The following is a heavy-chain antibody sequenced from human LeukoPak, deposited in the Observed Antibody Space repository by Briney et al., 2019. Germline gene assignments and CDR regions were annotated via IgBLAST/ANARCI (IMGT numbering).Heavy chain of an antibody. CDR1: GFTVSSNY. J-gene: IGHJ4*02. CDR3: ARRAAAGRCLDY. Sequence: PGGSLRLSCAASGFTVSSNYMSWVRQAPGKGLEWVSVIYSGGSTYYADSVKGRFTISRDNSKNTLYLQMNSLRVEDTAVYYCARRAAAGRCLDYWGQGTLVTVSS. CDR2: IYSGGST. D-gene: IGHD6-13*01. V-gene: IGHV3-66*01.